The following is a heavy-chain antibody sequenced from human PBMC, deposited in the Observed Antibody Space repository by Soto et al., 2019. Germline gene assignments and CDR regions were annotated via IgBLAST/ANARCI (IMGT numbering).Heavy chain of an antibody. CDR2: IYYSGST. D-gene: IGHD3-10*01. V-gene: IGHV4-39*01. Sequence: SETLSLTCTVSGGSISSSSYYWGWIRQPPGKGLEWIGSIYYSGSTYYNPSLKSRVTISVDTSKNQFSLKLSSVTAADTAVYYCAGGRGDFYYGMDVWGQGTTVTVSS. J-gene: IGHJ6*02. CDR3: AGGRGDFYYGMDV. CDR1: GGSISSSSYY.